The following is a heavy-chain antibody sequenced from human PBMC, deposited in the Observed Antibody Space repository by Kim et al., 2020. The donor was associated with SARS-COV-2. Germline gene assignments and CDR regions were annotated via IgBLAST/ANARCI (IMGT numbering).Heavy chain of an antibody. V-gene: IGHV3-9*01. J-gene: IGHJ2*01. D-gene: IGHD6-13*01. CDR2: ISWNSGSI. CDR1: GFTFDDYA. CDR3: AKVGVGWSSSWGRDLGYWYFDL. Sequence: GGSLRLSCAASGFTFDDYAMHWVRQAPGKGLEWVSGISWNSGSIGYADSVKGRFTISRDNAKNSLYLQMNSLRAEDTALYYCAKVGVGWSSSWGRDLGYWYFDLWGRGTLVPVSS.